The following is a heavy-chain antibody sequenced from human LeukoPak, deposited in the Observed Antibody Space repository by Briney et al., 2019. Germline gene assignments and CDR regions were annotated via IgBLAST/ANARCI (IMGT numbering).Heavy chain of an antibody. CDR1: GGSISSSSYY. V-gene: IGHV4-39*07. CDR2: MYHNGST. D-gene: IGHD3-22*01. Sequence: PSETLSLTCTVSGGSISSSSYYWGWIRQPPGKGLEWIGSMYHNGSTYYNPSLKSRLTISVDTSKNQFSLKLRSVTAADTALYYCASTSPKYYYESSGYSSLFDNWGQGTLVTVSS. CDR3: ASTSPKYYYESSGYSSLFDN. J-gene: IGHJ4*02.